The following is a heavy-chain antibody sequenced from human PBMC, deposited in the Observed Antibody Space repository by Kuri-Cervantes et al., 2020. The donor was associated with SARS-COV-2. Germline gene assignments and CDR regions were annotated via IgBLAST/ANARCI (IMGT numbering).Heavy chain of an antibody. CDR2: IYTSGST. V-gene: IGHV4-61*02. CDR3: ARGGRTRNSYYFDY. J-gene: IGHJ4*02. Sequence: SETLSLTCTVSGGSISSGSYYWSWIRQPAGKGLEWIGRIYTSGSTNYNPSLKSRVTISVDTSKNQFSLKLSSVTAADTAVDDCARGGRTRNSYYFDYWGQGTLVTVSS. CDR1: GGSISSGSYY. D-gene: IGHD3-10*01.